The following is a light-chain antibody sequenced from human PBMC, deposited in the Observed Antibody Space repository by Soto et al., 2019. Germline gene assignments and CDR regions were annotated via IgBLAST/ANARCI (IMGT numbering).Light chain of an antibody. Sequence: DIQMTQSPSSVSASVGDRVTITCRASQGVGSWLAWYQQKPGKAPKLLIYTASTLQSGVPSRFRGSGSGTDFTLTISSLQPEDFAVYYCQQYNNWPSWPFGQGTKVEIK. CDR3: QQYNNWPSWP. V-gene: IGKV1D-12*01. CDR2: TAS. CDR1: QGVGSW. J-gene: IGKJ1*01.